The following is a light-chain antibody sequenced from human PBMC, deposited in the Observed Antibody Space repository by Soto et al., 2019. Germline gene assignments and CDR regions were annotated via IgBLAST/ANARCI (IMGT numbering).Light chain of an antibody. J-gene: IGKJ2*01. V-gene: IGKV3-15*01. CDR2: SAS. Sequence: EIVMTQSPATLSLSPGERVTLSCRASQSISTELVWYQQKPGQPPRLLIYSASTRATGVPARFTGSGSGSEFTLTISGLQSEDFAVYYCQQGHNWPLTFGQGTRLEI. CDR3: QQGHNWPLT. CDR1: QSISTE.